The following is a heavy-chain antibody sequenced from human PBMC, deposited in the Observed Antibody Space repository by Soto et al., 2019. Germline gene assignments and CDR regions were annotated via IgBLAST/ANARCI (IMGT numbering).Heavy chain of an antibody. J-gene: IGHJ4*02. V-gene: IGHV3-33*01. CDR3: PRDLYYYDSSGSFDY. CDR2: IWYDGSNK. D-gene: IGHD3-22*01. Sequence: PGGSLRLSCGASGFTFSSYGMHWVRQAPGKGLEWVAVIWYDGSNKYYADSVKGRFTISRDNSKNTLYLQMNSLRAEDTAVYYCPRDLYYYDSSGSFDYWGKGTRVTVSS. CDR1: GFTFSSYG.